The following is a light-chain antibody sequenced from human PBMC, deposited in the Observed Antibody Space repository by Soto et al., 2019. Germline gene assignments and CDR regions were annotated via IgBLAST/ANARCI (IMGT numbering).Light chain of an antibody. J-gene: IGKJ1*01. V-gene: IGKV3-20*01. CDR1: QSVSSSY. CDR3: QQYGSSPGT. CDR2: GAS. Sequence: EIVLTQSPVTLSLYSGERATLSCRASQSVSSSYLAWYQQKPGQAPRLLIYGASSRATGIPDRFSGSGSGTDFILTISRLESEDFAMYYCQQYGSSPGTFGQGTKVDIK.